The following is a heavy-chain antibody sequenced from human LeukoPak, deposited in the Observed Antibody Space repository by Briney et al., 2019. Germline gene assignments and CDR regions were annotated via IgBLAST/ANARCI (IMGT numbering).Heavy chain of an antibody. CDR3: AREAGGLDIVATISWFDP. V-gene: IGHV1-69*05. CDR2: IIPIFGTA. CDR1: GHTFKSFG. Sequence: GASVKVSCKASGHTFKSFGISRVRQAPGQGLEWMGGIIPIFGTANYAQKFQGRVTITTDESTSTAYMELSSLRSEDTAVYYCAREAGGLDIVATISWFDPWGQGTLVTVSS. J-gene: IGHJ5*02. D-gene: IGHD5-12*01.